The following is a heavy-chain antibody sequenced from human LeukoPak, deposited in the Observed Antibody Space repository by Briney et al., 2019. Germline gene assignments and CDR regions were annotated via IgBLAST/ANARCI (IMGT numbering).Heavy chain of an antibody. CDR3: AKDLYYYDSSGHDY. CDR1: GFTFSSYA. V-gene: IGHV3-23*01. CDR2: ISGSGGSA. J-gene: IGHJ4*02. D-gene: IGHD3-22*01. Sequence: PGGSLRLSCAASGFTFSSYAMSWVRQAPGKGLEWVSAISGSGGSAYYADSVKGRFTISRDNSKNTLYLQMNSLRAEDTAVYYCAKDLYYYDSSGHDYWGQGTLVTVSS.